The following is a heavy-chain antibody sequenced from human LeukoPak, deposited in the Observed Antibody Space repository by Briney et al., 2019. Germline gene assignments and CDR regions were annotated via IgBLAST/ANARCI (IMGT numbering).Heavy chain of an antibody. V-gene: IGHV3-66*01. J-gene: IGHJ4*02. CDR2: IYSDDTT. D-gene: IGHD6-13*01. CDR3: ARALPAASHTSFDY. Sequence: GGSLRLSCAASGFTVSSSYMSRVRQAPGKGLEWVSIIYSDDTTYYTDSVKGRFTISRDLSRNTVYLQMNSLRAEDTAVFYCARALPAASHTSFDYWGQGALVTVSS. CDR1: GFTVSSSY.